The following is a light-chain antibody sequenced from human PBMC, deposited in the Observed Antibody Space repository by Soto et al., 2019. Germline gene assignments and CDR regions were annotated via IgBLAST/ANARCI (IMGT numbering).Light chain of an antibody. CDR3: QQYKKWPPYT. V-gene: IGKV3-15*01. J-gene: IGKJ2*01. CDR2: GAS. CDR1: QSVSSN. Sequence: EIVMTQSPANLSVSPGERATLSCRASQSVSSNLAWYQQKPGQGPRLLIYGASTRATGIPARFSGSGSGTEFTLTISSLQSEDVAVYYCQQYKKWPPYTFGQGTKVEIK.